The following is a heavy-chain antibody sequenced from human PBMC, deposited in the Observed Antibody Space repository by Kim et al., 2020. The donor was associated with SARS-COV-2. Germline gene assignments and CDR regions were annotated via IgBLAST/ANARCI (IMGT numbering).Heavy chain of an antibody. J-gene: IGHJ4*02. Sequence: GGSLRLSCAASGFTFSSYGMHWVRQAPGKGLEWVAVISYDGSNKYYADSVKGRFTISRDNSKNTLYLQMNSLRAEDTAVYYCARDESVRWVVVVPAAMPDYWGQGTLVTVSS. CDR2: ISYDGSNK. V-gene: IGHV3-33*05. D-gene: IGHD2-2*01. CDR1: GFTFSSYG. CDR3: ARDESVRWVVVVPAAMPDY.